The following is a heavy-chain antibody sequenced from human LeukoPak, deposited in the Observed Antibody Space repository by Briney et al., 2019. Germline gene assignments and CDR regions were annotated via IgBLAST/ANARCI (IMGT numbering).Heavy chain of an antibody. J-gene: IGHJ6*02. Sequence: SETLSLTCTVSGGSISSYYWSWIRQPPGKGLEWIGYIYYSGSTSYNPSLKSRVTISVDTSKNQFSLKLSSVTAADTAVYYCARVVDCSSASCYSGYYYYGMDVWGQGTTVTVSS. CDR3: ARVVDCSSASCYSGYYYYGMDV. D-gene: IGHD2-2*01. CDR1: GGSISSYY. CDR2: IYYSGST. V-gene: IGHV4-59*01.